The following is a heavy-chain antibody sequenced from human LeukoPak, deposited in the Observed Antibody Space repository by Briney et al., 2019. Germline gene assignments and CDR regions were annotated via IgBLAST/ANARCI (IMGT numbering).Heavy chain of an antibody. CDR3: ATKQWLAPPPDS. Sequence: GGSLRLSCAASGFTFSKYWMLWVRQPPGKGLESVSRINTDGTVTTYADSVKGRFTVSRDNADNTMFLQMNSVRDEDTAVYYCATKQWLAPPPDSWGQGTPVTVSS. CDR2: INTDGTVT. V-gene: IGHV3-74*01. CDR1: GFTFSKYW. J-gene: IGHJ4*02. D-gene: IGHD6-19*01.